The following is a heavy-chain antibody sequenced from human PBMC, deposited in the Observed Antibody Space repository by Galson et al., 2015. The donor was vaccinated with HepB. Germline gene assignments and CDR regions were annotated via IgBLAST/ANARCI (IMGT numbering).Heavy chain of an antibody. CDR1: GFTFSSYA. CDR2: VSYDASNE. CDR3: ARVEAQLLFLKGRYYYHGMDV. V-gene: IGHV3-30*04. J-gene: IGHJ6*02. D-gene: IGHD2-2*01. Sequence: SLRLSCAASGFTFSSYAMHWVRQAPGKGLEWVAVVSYDASNEYYADSVKGRFTISRDNSKNTVYLQMNSLRPEDTAVYYCARVEAQLLFLKGRYYYHGMDVWGQGTTVTVSS.